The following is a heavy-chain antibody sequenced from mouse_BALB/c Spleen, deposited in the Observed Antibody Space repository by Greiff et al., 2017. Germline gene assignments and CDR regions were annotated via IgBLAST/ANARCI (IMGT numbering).Heavy chain of an antibody. CDR3: ARWDGSSYSYAMDY. Sequence: VQLQQSGAELVRPGVSVKISCKGSGYTFTDYAMHWVKQSHAKSLEWIGVISTYYGDASYNQKFKGKATMTVDKSSSTAYMELARLTSDDSAIYYCARWDGSSYSYAMDYWGQGTSVTVSS. V-gene: IGHV1S137*01. D-gene: IGHD1-1*01. CDR2: ISTYYGDA. J-gene: IGHJ4*01. CDR1: GYTFTDYA.